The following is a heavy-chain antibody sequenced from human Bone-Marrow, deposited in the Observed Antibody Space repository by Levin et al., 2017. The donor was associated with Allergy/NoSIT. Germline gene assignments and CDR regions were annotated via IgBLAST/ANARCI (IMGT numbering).Heavy chain of an antibody. CDR1: GYTFTSYY. V-gene: IGHV1-46*01. CDR2: INPSGGST. J-gene: IGHJ4*02. D-gene: IGHD2-2*01. CDR3: AREQYCTRTSCPFDY. Sequence: GGSLRLSCKTSGYTFTSYYMHWVRQAPGQGLEWMGIINPSGGSTTYAQKFQGRVTMTLDTSTSTVYMELSSLRSEDTAVYYCAREQYCTRTSCPFDYWGQGTLVTVSS.